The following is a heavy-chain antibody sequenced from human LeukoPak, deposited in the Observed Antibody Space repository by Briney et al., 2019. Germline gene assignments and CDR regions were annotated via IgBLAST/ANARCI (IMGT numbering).Heavy chain of an antibody. J-gene: IGHJ4*02. CDR2: IYYSGST. CDR1: GGSISSYY. CDR3: ARDHEFLEWSWFDY. V-gene: IGHV4-59*01. Sequence: SETLSLTCTVSGGSISSYYWSWIRQPPGKGLEWIGYIYYSGSTNYNPSLKSRVTISVDTSKNQFSLKLSSVTAADTAVYYCARDHEFLEWSWFDYWGQGTLVTVSS. D-gene: IGHD3-3*01.